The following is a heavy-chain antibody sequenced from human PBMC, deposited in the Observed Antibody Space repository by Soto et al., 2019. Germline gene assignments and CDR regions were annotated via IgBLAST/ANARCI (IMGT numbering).Heavy chain of an antibody. CDR3: ARHLRYFDWLSSFDI. J-gene: IGHJ3*02. V-gene: IGHV4-39*01. Sequence: ASETLSLTCTVSDGQSISSGNYWGWIRKTPGKGLEWIGSMFYSGTTHYNPSLKSRVTISVDTSKNQFSLRLSSVTAADTAVFYCARHLRYFDWLSSFDIWGQGTMVTVSS. CDR1: DGQSISSGNY. D-gene: IGHD3-9*01. CDR2: MFYSGTT.